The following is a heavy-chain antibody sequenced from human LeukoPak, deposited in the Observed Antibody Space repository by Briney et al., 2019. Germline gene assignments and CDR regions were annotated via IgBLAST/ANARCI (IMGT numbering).Heavy chain of an antibody. CDR1: GGSFSGYY. J-gene: IGHJ4*02. CDR3: ASTGYSSEFDY. Sequence: SETLSLTCAVYGGSFSGYYWSWIRQPPGKGLEWIGEINHSGSTNYNPSLKSRVTISVDTSKNQFSLKLSSVTAADTAVYYCASTGYSSEFDYWGQGTLVTVSS. D-gene: IGHD6-25*01. V-gene: IGHV4-34*01. CDR2: INHSGST.